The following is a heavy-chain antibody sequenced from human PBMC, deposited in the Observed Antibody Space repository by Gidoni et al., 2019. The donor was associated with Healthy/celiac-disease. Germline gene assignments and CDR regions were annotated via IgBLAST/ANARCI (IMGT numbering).Heavy chain of an antibody. Sequence: QVQLQQWGAGLLKPSETLSLTCAVDGRSFSGYYWTWIRQPPGKGLEWIGEINHSGSTNYNPSLKSRVTISVDTSKNQFSLKLSSVTAADTAVYYCARGPGHPRPADIVVVTAITPFDYWGQGTLVTVSS. V-gene: IGHV4-34*01. CDR1: GRSFSGYY. CDR3: ARGPGHPRPADIVVVTAITPFDY. CDR2: INHSGST. D-gene: IGHD2-21*02. J-gene: IGHJ4*02.